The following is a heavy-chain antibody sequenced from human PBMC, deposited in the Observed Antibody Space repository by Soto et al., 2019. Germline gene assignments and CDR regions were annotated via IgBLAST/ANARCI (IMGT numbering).Heavy chain of an antibody. J-gene: IGHJ6*02. Sequence: VQLLESGGDLVQPGGSLRLSCAASGVTFSSYAMSWVRQAPGKGLEWVSSVSAGGDMTYYSDSVKGRFTISRDNSNNALFLQMNCLRAEDTALYYCARGDRGGSGSPASYYYSGLDVWGQGTTVTVSS. D-gene: IGHD3-10*01. CDR1: GVTFSSYA. CDR3: ARGDRGGSGSPASYYYSGLDV. CDR2: VSAGGDMT. V-gene: IGHV3-23*01.